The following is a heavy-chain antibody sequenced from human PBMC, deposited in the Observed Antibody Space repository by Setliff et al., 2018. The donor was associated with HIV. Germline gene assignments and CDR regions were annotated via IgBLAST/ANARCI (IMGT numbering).Heavy chain of an antibody. CDR2: IYTSGST. V-gene: IGHV4-4*08. CDR1: GGSISSYY. J-gene: IGHJ6*03. Sequence: PSETLSLTCTVSGGSISSYYWSWIRQPPGKGREWIGYIYTSGSTIYSASLKSRISISLDTSKNQVSLRLSSVTAADTAVYHCSRGSYYMDVWGEGTTVTVSS. D-gene: IGHD3-16*01. CDR3: SRGSYYMDV.